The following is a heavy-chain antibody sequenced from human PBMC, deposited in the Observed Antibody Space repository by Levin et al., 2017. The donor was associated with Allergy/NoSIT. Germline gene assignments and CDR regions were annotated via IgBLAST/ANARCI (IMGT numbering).Heavy chain of an antibody. V-gene: IGHV1-8*01. Sequence: GGSLRLSCKASGSTFTSYDINWVRQATGQGLEWMGWMNPNSGNTGYAQKFQGRVTMTRNTSISTAYMELSSLRSEDTAVYYCARGDTYGGMDVWGQGTTVTVSS. CDR2: MNPNSGNT. J-gene: IGHJ6*02. CDR1: GSTFTSYD. D-gene: IGHD3-16*01. CDR3: ARGDTYGGMDV.